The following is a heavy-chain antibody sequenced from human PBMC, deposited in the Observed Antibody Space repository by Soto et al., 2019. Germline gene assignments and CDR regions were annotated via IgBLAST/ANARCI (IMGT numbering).Heavy chain of an antibody. CDR2: IYHSGST. CDR3: VLNPTDQRSHGMDV. CDR1: GYSISGGYY. J-gene: IGHJ6*02. V-gene: IGHV4-38-2*01. D-gene: IGHD3-16*01. Sequence: SETLSVTCAGSGYSISGGYYWGWIRQPPGKGLEWIGSIYHSGSTYYNPSLKSRVTISVDTSKNQFSLKLSSVTAADTAVYYCVLNPTDQRSHGMDVWGQGNT.